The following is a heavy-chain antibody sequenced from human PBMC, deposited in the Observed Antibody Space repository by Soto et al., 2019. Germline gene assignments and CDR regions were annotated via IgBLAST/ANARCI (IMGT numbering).Heavy chain of an antibody. CDR1: SASISDSY. Sequence: SETLSLTCTVSSASISDSYWSWIRQPPGKGLEWIGYVHSSGSTNYNPSLKSRVTISEDTSKRQFSLELRYVTAADTAVYYCAIVLQYYTSDNYYLFAFDIWGQGRVVTVSS. V-gene: IGHV4-4*08. CDR2: VHSSGST. J-gene: IGHJ3*02. D-gene: IGHD3-10*01. CDR3: AIVLQYYTSDNYYLFAFDI.